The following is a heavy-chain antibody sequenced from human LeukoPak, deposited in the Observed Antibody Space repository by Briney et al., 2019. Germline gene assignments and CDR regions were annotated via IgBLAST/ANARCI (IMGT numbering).Heavy chain of an antibody. CDR3: SRGSPLDNDAFDI. CDR1: GGSFSGYY. J-gene: IGHJ3*02. CDR2: INHSGST. Sequence: SETLSLTCAVYGGSFSGYYWSWIRQPSGKGLEWIGEINHSGSTNYNPSLKSRVTISVDTSKNQFSLKLSSVTAADTAVYYCSRGSPLDNDAFDIWGQGTMVTVSS. V-gene: IGHV4-34*01.